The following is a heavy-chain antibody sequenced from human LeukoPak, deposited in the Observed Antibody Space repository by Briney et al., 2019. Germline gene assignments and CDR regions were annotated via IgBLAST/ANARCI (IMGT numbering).Heavy chain of an antibody. V-gene: IGHV3-9*01. J-gene: IGHJ4*02. CDR2: ISWNSGSI. D-gene: IGHD6-19*01. Sequence: GGSLRLSCAGSGFIFNNYAMHWVRQPPGKGLEWVSGISWNSGSIDYAASVKGRFTISRDNAKNSLYLQMNSLRVEDTAFYYCAKDDRRHYTSGPNPDSLHWGQGALVTVSS. CDR3: AKDDRRHYTSGPNPDSLH. CDR1: GFIFNNYA.